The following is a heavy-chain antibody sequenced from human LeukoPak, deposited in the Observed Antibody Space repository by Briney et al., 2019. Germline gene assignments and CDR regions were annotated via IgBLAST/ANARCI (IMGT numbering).Heavy chain of an antibody. CDR3: ARDLVGESGSYDY. D-gene: IGHD1-26*01. J-gene: IGHJ4*02. CDR2: ISSSSSTI. Sequence: GGSLRLSCAASGFTFSSYEMNWVRQAPGKGLEWVSYISSSSSTIYYADSVKGRFTISRDNAKNSLYLQMDSLRAEDTAVYYCARDLVGESGSYDYWGQGTLVTVSS. CDR1: GFTFSSYE. V-gene: IGHV3-48*03.